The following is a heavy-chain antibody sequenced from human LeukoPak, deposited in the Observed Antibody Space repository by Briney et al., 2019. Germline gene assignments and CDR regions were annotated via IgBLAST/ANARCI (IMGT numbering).Heavy chain of an antibody. CDR3: AREEYSFGFDL. J-gene: IGHJ4*02. D-gene: IGHD5-18*01. CDR1: GSSGTTNY. V-gene: IGHV3-11*01. CDR2: ISSSGSAI. Sequence: GGSLRLSCAASGSSGTTNYMSWIRQAPGKGLEWVSYISSSGSAIYYADSVKGRFTISRDNAKNSLFLQMNNLRVEDTAIYHCAREEYSFGFDLWGQGTLLSVSS.